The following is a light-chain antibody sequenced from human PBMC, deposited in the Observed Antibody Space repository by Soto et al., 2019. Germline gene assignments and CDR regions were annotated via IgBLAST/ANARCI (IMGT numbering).Light chain of an antibody. V-gene: IGKV3-20*01. Sequence: EIVLTQSPGTLSLSPWERATLSCRASQSVSSSYLAWYQQKPGQAPRLLIYGASSRATGIPVRFSGSGFGTEFTLTISSLQSEDFAVYYCQQYKNWPLFGQGTRLEIK. CDR3: QQYKNWPL. CDR2: GAS. CDR1: QSVSSSY. J-gene: IGKJ5*01.